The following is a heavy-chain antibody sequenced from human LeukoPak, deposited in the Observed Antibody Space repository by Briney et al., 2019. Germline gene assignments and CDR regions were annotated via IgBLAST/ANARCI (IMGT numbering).Heavy chain of an antibody. Sequence: PGGSLRLSCAASGFTFSNAWMSWVRQAPGKGLEWVGRIESKTDGGTTDYAAPAKGRFTISRDDSKNTLYLQMNSLKTEDTAVYYCTTGVRLPHPPDWGQGTLVTVSS. J-gene: IGHJ4*02. CDR1: GFTFSNAW. D-gene: IGHD3-10*01. CDR3: TTGVRLPHPPD. CDR2: IESKTDGGTT. V-gene: IGHV3-15*04.